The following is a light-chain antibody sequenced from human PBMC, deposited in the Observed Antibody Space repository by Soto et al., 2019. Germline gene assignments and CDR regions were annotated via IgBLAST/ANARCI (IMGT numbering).Light chain of an antibody. CDR1: QSVSNNY. V-gene: IGKV3-20*01. J-gene: IGKJ2*01. Sequence: EIVLTQSPGTLSLFPGERATLSCRASQSVSNNYLAWYQQKPGQAPRLLIYGASNRATGTPARFSGRESGTDFTLTITTLEPEDSAVYFCQQYASSPYTFGQGTKVDIK. CDR3: QQYASSPYT. CDR2: GAS.